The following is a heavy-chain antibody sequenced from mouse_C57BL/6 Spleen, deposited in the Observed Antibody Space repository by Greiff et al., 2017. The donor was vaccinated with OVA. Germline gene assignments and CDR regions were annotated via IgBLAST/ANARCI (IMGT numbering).Heavy chain of an antibody. CDR2: INPNNGGT. V-gene: IGHV1-22*01. D-gene: IGHD1-1*01. CDR3: ARGDFTTVVDNAMDY. J-gene: IGHJ4*01. Sequence: EVQLQQSGPELVKPGASVKMSCKASGYTFTDYNMHWVKQSHGKSLEWIGYINPNNGGTSYNQKFKGKATLTVNKSSSTAYMELRTLTSEDSAVYYCARGDFTTVVDNAMDYWGQGTSVTVSS. CDR1: GYTFTDYN.